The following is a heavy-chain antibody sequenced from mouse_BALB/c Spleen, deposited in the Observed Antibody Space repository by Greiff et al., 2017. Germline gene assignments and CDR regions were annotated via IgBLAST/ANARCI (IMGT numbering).Heavy chain of an antibody. CDR1: GYSITSDYA. J-gene: IGHJ2*01. V-gene: IGHV3-2*02. CDR2: ISYSGST. D-gene: IGHD2-1*01. Sequence: EVKLVESGPGLVKPSQSLSLTCTVTGYSITSDYAWNWIRQFPGNKLEWMGYISYSGSTSYNPSLKSRISITRDTSKNQFFLQLDSVTTEDTATYYSAREYYGNYLDYWGQGTTLTVSS. CDR3: AREYYGNYLDY.